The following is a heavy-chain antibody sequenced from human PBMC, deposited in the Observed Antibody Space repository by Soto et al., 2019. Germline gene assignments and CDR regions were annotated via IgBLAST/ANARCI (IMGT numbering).Heavy chain of an antibody. CDR3: ASAGAYSSANMDV. Sequence: EVQLVESGGGLVQPGGSLRVSCAASGLNVSSNSMNWVRQAPGRGLEWVSITYSGGSSYYADSVKGRFTISRDNSKNTLFLKMNSLRAEDTGVYYCASAGAYSSANMDVWGKGTTVTVSS. CDR1: GLNVSSNS. D-gene: IGHD6-25*01. CDR2: TYSGGSS. J-gene: IGHJ6*03. V-gene: IGHV3-66*01.